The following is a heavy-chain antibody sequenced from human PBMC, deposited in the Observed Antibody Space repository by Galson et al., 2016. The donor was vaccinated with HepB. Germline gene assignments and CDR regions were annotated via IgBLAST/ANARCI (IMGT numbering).Heavy chain of an antibody. V-gene: IGHV4-59*04. Sequence: SETLSLTCTVSGGSISSVYWSWIRQPPGRRLEWIGCVYFSGTTYSNPSLKSRVSMSVATSTNQFSLNLNSVTAADTAVYYCARLVAYCVGDCYPYWGQGTLVTVSS. J-gene: IGHJ4*02. CDR3: ARLVAYCVGDCYPY. CDR2: VYFSGTT. D-gene: IGHD2-21*02. CDR1: GGSISSVY.